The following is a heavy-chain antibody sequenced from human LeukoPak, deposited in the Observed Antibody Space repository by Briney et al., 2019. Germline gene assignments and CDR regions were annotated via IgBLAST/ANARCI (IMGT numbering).Heavy chain of an antibody. V-gene: IGHV3-74*01. D-gene: IGHD5-18*01. J-gene: IGHJ4*02. CDR1: GITFGSYW. CDR2: INSDGSTT. Sequence: PGGSLRLSCAASGITFGSYWMHWVRQAPGKGLVWVSRINSDGSTTTYADSVKGRFTISRDNAKNTLYLQMNSLRAEDTAVYYCAADNDNGYTLWKWGQGTRVTVSS. CDR3: AADNDNGYTLWK.